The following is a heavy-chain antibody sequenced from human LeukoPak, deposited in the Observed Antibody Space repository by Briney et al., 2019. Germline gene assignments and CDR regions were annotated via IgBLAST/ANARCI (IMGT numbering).Heavy chain of an antibody. CDR2: ISVSGGST. J-gene: IGHJ3*02. Sequence: GGSLRLSCAASGFTFSDYTMTWVRQAPGKGLEWVSAISVSGGSTYYTNSVKGRFTISRDKSKTTLYLQMNSLRAEDTAVYYCAKPRSSGWARGAFDMWGEGTMVTVSS. V-gene: IGHV3-23*01. CDR1: GFTFSDYT. CDR3: AKPRSSGWARGAFDM. D-gene: IGHD6-19*01.